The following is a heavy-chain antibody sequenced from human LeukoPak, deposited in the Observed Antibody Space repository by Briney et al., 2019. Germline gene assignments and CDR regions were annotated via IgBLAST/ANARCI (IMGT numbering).Heavy chain of an antibody. CDR2: IYYSGST. Sequence: SETLSLTCTVSGGSISSYYWSWIRQPPGKGLEWIGTIYYSGSTKNNPSLKSRVTISVDTSKNQFSLKLSSVTAADTAVYYCATRGYSGYDYGFDYWGQGTLVTVSS. D-gene: IGHD5-12*01. CDR1: GGSISSYY. V-gene: IGHV4-59*12. CDR3: ATRGYSGYDYGFDY. J-gene: IGHJ4*02.